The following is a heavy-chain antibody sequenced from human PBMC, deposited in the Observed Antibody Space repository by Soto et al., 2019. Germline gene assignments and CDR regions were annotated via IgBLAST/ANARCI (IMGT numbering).Heavy chain of an antibody. CDR1: GYTLTSND. J-gene: IGHJ4*02. Sequence: QVQLVQSGAEVKKPGASVKVSCKASGYTLTSNDINWVRQATGQGFEWMGWMSPKSGDTGYAQKFQGRVTMTRDTSISTAYMELSSLRSEDTAVYYCAGGPPNWGFDFWGQGTLVTVPS. V-gene: IGHV1-8*01. CDR3: AGGPPNWGFDF. D-gene: IGHD7-27*01. CDR2: MSPKSGDT.